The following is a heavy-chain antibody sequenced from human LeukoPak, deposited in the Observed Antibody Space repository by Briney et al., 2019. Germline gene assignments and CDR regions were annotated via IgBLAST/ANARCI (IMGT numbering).Heavy chain of an antibody. CDR3: ARRSSWSGGDY. Sequence: SETLSLTCAVYAGSFSGYYWSWIRQPPGKGLEWIGEINHSGSTNYNPSLKSRVTISVDTSKNQFSLRLSSVTAADTAVYYCARRSSWSGGDYWGQGTLVTVSS. D-gene: IGHD6-13*01. V-gene: IGHV4-34*01. CDR2: INHSGST. CDR1: AGSFSGYY. J-gene: IGHJ4*02.